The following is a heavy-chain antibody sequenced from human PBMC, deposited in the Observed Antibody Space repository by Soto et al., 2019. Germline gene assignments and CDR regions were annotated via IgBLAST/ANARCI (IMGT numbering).Heavy chain of an antibody. V-gene: IGHV1-8*01. CDR1: GYSFTSFD. CDR2: MNPNSGHT. Sequence: ASVKVSCKASGYSFTSFDINWVRQVTGQGLEWMGWMNPNSGHTGYAQKFQGRVTMTRNTSISTAYLELSGLKSEDTAVYYCARAPDYGDLGRWFDPWGQGTLVTVSS. CDR3: ARAPDYGDLGRWFDP. J-gene: IGHJ5*02. D-gene: IGHD4-17*01.